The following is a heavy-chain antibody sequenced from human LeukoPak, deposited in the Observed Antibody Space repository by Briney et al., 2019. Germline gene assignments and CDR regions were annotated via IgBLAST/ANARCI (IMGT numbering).Heavy chain of an antibody. J-gene: IGHJ5*02. Sequence: GASVKVSCKASGYTFTGYYMHWVRQAPGQGLEWMGWINPNSGGTNYAQKFQGRVTMTRDTSISTAYMELSRLRSDDTAVYYCARGGRSMVRGVNNWFDPWGQGTLVTVSS. CDR2: INPNSGGT. CDR1: GYTFTGYY. CDR3: ARGGRSMVRGVNNWFDP. D-gene: IGHD3-10*01. V-gene: IGHV1-2*02.